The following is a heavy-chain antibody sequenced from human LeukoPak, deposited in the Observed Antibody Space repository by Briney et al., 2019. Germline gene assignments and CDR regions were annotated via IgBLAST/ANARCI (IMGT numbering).Heavy chain of an antibody. CDR2: ISGGGSTT. V-gene: IGHV3-23*01. D-gene: IGHD1-1*01. Sequence: GGSLRLSCAASGFTFSTYAMTWVRQAPGKGLEWVSAISGGGSTTYYADSVKGRFTISRDNSKNTLYLQMNSLRAEDTAVYFCAKASWANIWYNFDYWGRGTLVTVSS. J-gene: IGHJ4*02. CDR1: GFTFSTYA. CDR3: AKASWANIWYNFDY.